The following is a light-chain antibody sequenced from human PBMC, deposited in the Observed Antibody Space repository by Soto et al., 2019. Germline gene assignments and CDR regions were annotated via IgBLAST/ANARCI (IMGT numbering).Light chain of an antibody. CDR1: SSDVGGYNY. Sequence: QSLLTQPSSVSGSPGQSITISCTGTSSDVGGYNYVSWYQQHPGKAPKLMIYDVSNRPSGVSNRFSGSKSGNTASLTISGLQAEDEADYYCSSYTSSSTLPVFGGGTKVTVL. J-gene: IGLJ2*01. V-gene: IGLV2-14*01. CDR3: SSYTSSSTLPV. CDR2: DVS.